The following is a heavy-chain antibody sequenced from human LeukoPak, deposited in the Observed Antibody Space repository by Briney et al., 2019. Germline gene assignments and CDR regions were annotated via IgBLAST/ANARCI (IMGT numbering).Heavy chain of an antibody. CDR3: ARVIQGNWFDP. CDR1: GFTFSSYE. D-gene: IGHD2/OR15-2a*01. J-gene: IGHJ5*02. Sequence: GGPLRLSCAASGFTFSSYEMNWVRQAPGKGLEWVSYISSSGTTIYYADSVRGRFTISRDNAKNSLYLQLNSLRAEDTAVYYCARVIQGNWFDPWGQGTLVTVSS. V-gene: IGHV3-48*03. CDR2: ISSSGTTI.